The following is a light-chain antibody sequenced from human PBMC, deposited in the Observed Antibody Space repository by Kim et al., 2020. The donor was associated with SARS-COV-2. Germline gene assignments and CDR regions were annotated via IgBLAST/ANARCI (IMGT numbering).Light chain of an antibody. V-gene: IGKV3-11*01. J-gene: IGKJ4*01. CDR2: DAS. Sequence: EIVFTQSPASLSLSPGERATLSCRASQSVRNYLAWYQQKPGLAPRLLIYDASNRATGIPARFSGSGSGTDFTLTISSLEPEDFAVYYCQQRANWPLTFGGGTKVDIK. CDR3: QQRANWPLT. CDR1: QSVRNY.